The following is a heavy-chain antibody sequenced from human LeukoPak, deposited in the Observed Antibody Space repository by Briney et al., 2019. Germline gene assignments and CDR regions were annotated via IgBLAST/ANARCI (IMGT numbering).Heavy chain of an antibody. V-gene: IGHV4-59*08. CDR3: ARHGYYDSSGYYGHFDY. CDR2: IYYSGST. Sequence: PSETLSLTCTVSGGSISSYYWSWIRQPPGKGLEWIGYIYYSGSTNYNPSLKSRVTISVDTSKNQFSLKLSSVTAADTAVYYCARHGYYDSSGYYGHFDYWGQGTLVTVSS. J-gene: IGHJ4*02. CDR1: GGSISSYY. D-gene: IGHD3-22*01.